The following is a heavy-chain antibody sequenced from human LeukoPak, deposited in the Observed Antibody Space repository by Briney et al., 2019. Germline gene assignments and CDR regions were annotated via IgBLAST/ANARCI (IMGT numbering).Heavy chain of an antibody. J-gene: IGHJ3*01. CDR2: IYYSGNT. CDR1: GGSISSSNYY. Sequence: SETLSLTCTVSGGSISSSNYYWGWIRQPPGKGLEWIGSIYYSGNTYYNPSLKSRVTISVDTSKNQFSLKLTSVTAADTAVYYCAHFKGGPFDFRGQGTMVTVSS. CDR3: AHFKGGPFDF. V-gene: IGHV4-39*01. D-gene: IGHD1-26*01.